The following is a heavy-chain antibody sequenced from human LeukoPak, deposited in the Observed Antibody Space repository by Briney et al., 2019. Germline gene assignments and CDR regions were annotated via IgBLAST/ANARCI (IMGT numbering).Heavy chain of an antibody. J-gene: IGHJ4*02. CDR2: ISYDGSDK. CDR1: GITFSSYA. CDR3: AKHSGGSCSVPFDY. Sequence: GRSLRLSCAASGITFSSYAMHWARQAPGKGLEWVAVISYDGSDKYYTDSVKGRFTISRDNSKNTLYLQMNSLRAEDTAVYYCAKHSGGSCSVPFDYWGQGTLVTVSS. V-gene: IGHV3-30-3*01. D-gene: IGHD2-15*01.